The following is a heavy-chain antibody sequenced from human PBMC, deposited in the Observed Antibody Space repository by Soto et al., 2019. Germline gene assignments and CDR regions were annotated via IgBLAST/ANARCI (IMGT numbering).Heavy chain of an antibody. J-gene: IGHJ6*02. CDR1: GYTFTSYA. D-gene: IGHD6-6*01. CDR3: ARCLAARPSNYYYGMDV. CDR2: INAGNGNT. Sequence: ASVKVSCKASGYTFTSYAMHWVRQAPGQRLEWMGWINAGNGNTKYSQKFQGRVTITRDTSASTAYMELSSLRSEDTAVYYCARCLAARPSNYYYGMDVWGQGXTVTVYS. V-gene: IGHV1-3*01.